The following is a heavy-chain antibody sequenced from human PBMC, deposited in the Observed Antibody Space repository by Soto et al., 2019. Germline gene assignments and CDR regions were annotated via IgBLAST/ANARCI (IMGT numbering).Heavy chain of an antibody. CDR1: GASISGYH. D-gene: IGHD6-19*01. CDR3: ARGFAMGWYTYFFAL. J-gene: IGHJ1*01. Sequence: PSETLSLTCTVSGASISGYHWGWIRQPPGKGLEWIGYLYYTGSTHYNPSFKSRVTMSVDTSKNQFSLKLNSVTAADTAVYYCARGFAMGWYTYFFALGGQGPLATV. CDR2: LYYTGST. V-gene: IGHV4-59*08.